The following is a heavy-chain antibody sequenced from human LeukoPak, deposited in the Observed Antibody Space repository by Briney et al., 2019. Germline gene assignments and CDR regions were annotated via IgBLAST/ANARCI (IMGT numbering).Heavy chain of an antibody. V-gene: IGHV4-4*02. CDR2: INHSGTT. J-gene: IGHJ4*02. Sequence: PSETLSLTCAVSSDSISSTNWWSWVRQPPGKGLEWIGEINHSGTTNYNPSLKSRVTISVDTSKNQFSLKLTSVTAADTAVYYCARSPPQQWLVKGYFDYWGRGTLVTVSS. CDR3: ARSPPQQWLVKGYFDY. CDR1: SDSISSTNW. D-gene: IGHD6-19*01.